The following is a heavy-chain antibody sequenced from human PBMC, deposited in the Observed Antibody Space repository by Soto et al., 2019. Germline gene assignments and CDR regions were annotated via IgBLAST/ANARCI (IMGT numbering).Heavy chain of an antibody. CDR3: ARLLRGYYFDY. CDR1: GGSISSSSYY. Sequence: QLQLQESGPGLVKPSETLSLTCTVSGGSISSSSYYWGWIRQPPGKGLEWIGSIYYSGSTYYNPSLKIRVTISVDTSKNQFSLKLSSVTAADTAVYYCARLLRGYYFDYWGQGTLVTVSS. J-gene: IGHJ4*02. D-gene: IGHD3-10*01. V-gene: IGHV4-39*01. CDR2: IYYSGST.